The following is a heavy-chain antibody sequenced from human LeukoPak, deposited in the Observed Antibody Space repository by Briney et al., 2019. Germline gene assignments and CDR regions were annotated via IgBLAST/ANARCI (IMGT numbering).Heavy chain of an antibody. CDR1: GFTFSSYG. D-gene: IGHD5-12*01. J-gene: IGHJ4*02. V-gene: IGHV3-33*01. Sequence: GGSLRLSCAASGFTFSSYGMHWVRQAPGMGLEWVAVIWYDGSNKYYADSVKGRFTISRDNSKNTLYLQMNSLRAEDTAVYYCARESYSGYEGFDYWGQGTLVTVSS. CDR2: IWYDGSNK. CDR3: ARESYSGYEGFDY.